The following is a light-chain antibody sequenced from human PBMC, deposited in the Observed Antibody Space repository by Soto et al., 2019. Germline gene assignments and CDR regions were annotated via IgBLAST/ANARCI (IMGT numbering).Light chain of an antibody. CDR1: QSLSTDD. J-gene: IGKJ2*02. CDR2: STS. V-gene: IGKV3-20*01. Sequence: EIVLTQSPARLSLSPGETATLSCRASQSLSTDDFAWYRQKPGQAPKLLIFSTSRRMSGIPDRFSASGSGTDFTLTISRLEPEDFAVYYCQKYDNLPCTFGQGTKLEI. CDR3: QKYDNLPCT.